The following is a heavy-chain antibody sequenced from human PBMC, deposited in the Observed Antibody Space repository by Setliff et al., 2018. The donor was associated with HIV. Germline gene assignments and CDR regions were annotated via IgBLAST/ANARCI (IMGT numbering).Heavy chain of an antibody. CDR3: ARVIPAGVPANWFDP. CDR1: GGSISSSPYY. J-gene: IGHJ5*02. D-gene: IGHD2-2*01. V-gene: IGHV4-39*01. Sequence: SETLSLTCTVSGGSISSSPYYWGRIRQPPGKGPEWIGSIHYSGSTYYNPSLKSRVTISVDTSKNQLSLKLSSVTAADTAVYYCARVIPAGVPANWFDPWGQGTLVTVSS. CDR2: IHYSGST.